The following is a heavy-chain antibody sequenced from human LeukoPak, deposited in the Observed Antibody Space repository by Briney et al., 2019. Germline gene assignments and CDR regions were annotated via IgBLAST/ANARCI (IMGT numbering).Heavy chain of an antibody. D-gene: IGHD1-1*01. CDR1: GYTFTGYY. V-gene: IGHV1-2*06. Sequence: ASVKVSCKASGYTFTGYYMHWVRQAPGQGLEWMGRINPNSGGTNYAQKFQGRVTMTRDTSISTAYMELSRLRSDDTAVYYRASGTRSYYYYYMDVLGKGTTVTVSS. CDR2: INPNSGGT. J-gene: IGHJ6*03. CDR3: ASGTRSYYYYYMDV.